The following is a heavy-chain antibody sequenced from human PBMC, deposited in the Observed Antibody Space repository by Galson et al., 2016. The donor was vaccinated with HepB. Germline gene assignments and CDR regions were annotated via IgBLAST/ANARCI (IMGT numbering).Heavy chain of an antibody. CDR3: ARHVVPPRETYYGGWFDA. J-gene: IGHJ5*02. D-gene: IGHD4-17*01. Sequence: SETLSLTCTVSSASVSSNSYFWGWIRQPPGKGLEWIGSIYYTGRTYYNPSLMSRVTVSMDKSKNQFSLKLSSVTAADTAVYYCARHVVPPRETYYGGWFDAWGPGTLVTVSS. CDR2: IYYTGRT. V-gene: IGHV4-39*01. CDR1: SASVSSNSYF.